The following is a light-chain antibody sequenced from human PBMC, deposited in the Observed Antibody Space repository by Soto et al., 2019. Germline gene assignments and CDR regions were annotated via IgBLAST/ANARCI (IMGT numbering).Light chain of an antibody. V-gene: IGKV1-9*01. CDR3: QQLSHYPYT. CDR2: DSF. J-gene: IGKJ2*01. CDR1: YDISSS. Sequence: DIPLTQSPSFLSASVEDRVTISCRASYDISSSLAWYQQEPGKPPKLLIYDSFTSQTGVPSRFTVSGSGRKFTLRISGLQFWDFAPYFCQQLSHYPYTFGQGTKLEI.